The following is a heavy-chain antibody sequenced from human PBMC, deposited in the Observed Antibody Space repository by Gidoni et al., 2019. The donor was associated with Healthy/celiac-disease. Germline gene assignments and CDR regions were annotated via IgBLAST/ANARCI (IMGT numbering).Heavy chain of an antibody. D-gene: IGHD2-2*01. CDR3: ARRRISPLGYCSSTSCQNYYGMDV. V-gene: IGHV4-34*01. J-gene: IGHJ6*02. Sequence: QVQLQQWGAGLLKPSETMSLTCAGYGESFSGSYWSWIRQPPGKGREWLGEINHSGSTNYNPSLKSRVTISVDTSKNQFSLKLSSVTAADTAVYYCARRRISPLGYCSSTSCQNYYGMDVWGQGTTVTVSS. CDR1: GESFSGSY. CDR2: INHSGST.